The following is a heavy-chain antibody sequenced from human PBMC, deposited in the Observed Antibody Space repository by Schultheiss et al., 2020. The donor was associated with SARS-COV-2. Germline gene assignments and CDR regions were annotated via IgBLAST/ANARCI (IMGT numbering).Heavy chain of an antibody. J-gene: IGHJ6*02. CDR3: ARDTRIAGYYYGMDV. V-gene: IGHV3-48*02. D-gene: IGHD1-26*01. CDR2: ISSSSSTI. CDR1: EFTFSTYS. Sequence: GGSLRLSCAASEFTFSTYSMNWVRQAPGKGLECVSYISSSSSTIYYADSVKGRFTISRDNAKKSLYLQMNSLRDEDTAVYYCARDTRIAGYYYGMDVWGRGTTVTVSS.